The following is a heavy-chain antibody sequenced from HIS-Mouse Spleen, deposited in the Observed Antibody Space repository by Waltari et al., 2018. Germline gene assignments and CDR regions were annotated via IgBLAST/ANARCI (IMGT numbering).Heavy chain of an antibody. J-gene: IGHJ5*02. Sequence: QVQLVQSGAEVKKPGASVKVSCKASGYTFTSYGISWVRQAPGQGLEWMGWISASNGNTNYAQKLQGRVTMTTDTSTSTAYMELRSLRSDDTTVYYCARSESRFLEWLDWFDPWGQGTLVTVSS. CDR3: ARSESRFLEWLDWFDP. D-gene: IGHD3-3*01. CDR1: GYTFTSYG. V-gene: IGHV1-18*01. CDR2: ISASNGNT.